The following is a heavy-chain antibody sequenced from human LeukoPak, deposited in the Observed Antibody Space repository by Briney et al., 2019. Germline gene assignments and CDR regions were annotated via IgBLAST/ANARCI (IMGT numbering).Heavy chain of an antibody. CDR3: ARPHIPYSSSWYFDY. J-gene: IGHJ4*02. CDR1: GYSFTSYW. D-gene: IGHD6-13*01. Sequence: GESLKISCKGSGYSFTSYWIGWVRQMPGKGLEWMGIIYPGDSDTRYCPSFQGQVTISADKSISTAYLQWSSLKASDTAMYYCARPHIPYSSSWYFDYWGQGTLVTVSS. CDR2: IYPGDSDT. V-gene: IGHV5-51*01.